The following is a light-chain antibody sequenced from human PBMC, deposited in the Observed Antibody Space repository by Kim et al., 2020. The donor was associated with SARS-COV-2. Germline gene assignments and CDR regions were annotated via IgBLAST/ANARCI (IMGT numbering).Light chain of an antibody. V-gene: IGKV1-5*01. J-gene: IGKJ2*01. CDR2: DAS. CDR3: QQYNSYSYT. CDR1: QSVSSW. Sequence: DIQMTQSPSTLSASVGDRVTITCRASQSVSSWLAWYQQKPGKAPKLLIYDASSLESGVPSGFSGSGSGTEFTLTISSLQPDDFATYYCQQYNSYSYTFGQGTKLEI.